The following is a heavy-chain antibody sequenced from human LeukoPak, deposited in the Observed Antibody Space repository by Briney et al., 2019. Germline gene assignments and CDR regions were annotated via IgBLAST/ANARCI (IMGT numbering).Heavy chain of an antibody. Sequence: ASVKVTCKASGYTFTGYYMHWVRQPPGQGLEWMGWINPNSGGTNYAQKFQGRVTMTRDTSISTAYMELSRLRSDDTAVYYCARGRLDQLFSWYYYYYMDVWGKGTTVTVSS. D-gene: IGHD2-2*01. CDR1: GYTFTGYY. V-gene: IGHV1-2*02. J-gene: IGHJ6*03. CDR2: INPNSGGT. CDR3: ARGRLDQLFSWYYYYYMDV.